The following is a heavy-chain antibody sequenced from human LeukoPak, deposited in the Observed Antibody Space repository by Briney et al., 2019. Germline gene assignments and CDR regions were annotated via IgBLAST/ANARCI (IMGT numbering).Heavy chain of an antibody. CDR1: GGSFSGYY. D-gene: IGHD3-9*01. Sequence: SETLSLTCAVYGGSFSGYYRSWTRQPPGKGLEWIGEINHSGSTNYNPSLKSRVTISVDTSKNQFSLKLSSVTAADTAVYYCARGRGTRYFDWLLQGFDYWGQGTLVTVSS. CDR3: ARGRGTRYFDWLLQGFDY. J-gene: IGHJ4*02. V-gene: IGHV4-34*01. CDR2: INHSGST.